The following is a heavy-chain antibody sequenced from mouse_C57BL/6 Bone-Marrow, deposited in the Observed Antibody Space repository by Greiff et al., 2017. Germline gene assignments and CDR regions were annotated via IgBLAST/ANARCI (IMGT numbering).Heavy chain of an antibody. CDR3: ARDAFTVGGAMDY. Sequence: EVKLVESGGGLVQSGRSLSLSCATSGFTFSDFYMEWVRPAPGNGLEWIAARRNKAHDYTPEYSASLKGRLIVSRDTSQSILYLQMNALRAEDTAIYYCARDAFTVGGAMDYWGQGTSVTVSS. V-gene: IGHV7-1*01. J-gene: IGHJ4*01. CDR1: GFTFSDFY. D-gene: IGHD1-1*01. CDR2: RRNKAHDYTP.